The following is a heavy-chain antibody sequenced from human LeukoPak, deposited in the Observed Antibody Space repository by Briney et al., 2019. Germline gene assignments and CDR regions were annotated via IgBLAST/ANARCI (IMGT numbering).Heavy chain of an antibody. Sequence: GGSLRLSCAASGFTFSSFDMHWVRRPTGQGLEWVSTIGTASDTYYPGSVEGRFTLSRDDAKNSLYLQMNSLTAGDTAVYYCARGPPRGKYYYMDVWGKGTTVTVSS. CDR3: ARGPPRGKYYYMDV. J-gene: IGHJ6*03. D-gene: IGHD1-1*01. CDR2: IGTASDT. V-gene: IGHV3-13*01. CDR1: GFTFSSFD.